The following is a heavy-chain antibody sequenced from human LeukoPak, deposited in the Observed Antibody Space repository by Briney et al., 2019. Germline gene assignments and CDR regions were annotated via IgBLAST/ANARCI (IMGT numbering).Heavy chain of an antibody. V-gene: IGHV1-2*04. CDR3: ARDNGVGLGFGELSLAFDI. Sequence: ASVKVSCKASGYTFTGYYMHWVRQAPGQGLEWMGWINPNSGGTNYAQKFQGWVTMTRDTSISTAYMELSRLRSDDTAVYYCARDNGVGLGFGELSLAFDIWGQGTMVTVSS. J-gene: IGHJ3*02. CDR1: GYTFTGYY. CDR2: INPNSGGT. D-gene: IGHD3-10*01.